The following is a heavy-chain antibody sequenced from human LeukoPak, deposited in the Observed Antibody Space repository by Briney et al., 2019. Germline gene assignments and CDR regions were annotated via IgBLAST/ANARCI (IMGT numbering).Heavy chain of an antibody. D-gene: IGHD2-2*01. CDR1: GGSVSSGGYY. CDR2: IFYSGTT. V-gene: IGHV4-61*08. CDR3: ARDPPSSTSPLARVGIYGMDV. Sequence: SETLSLTCTVSGGSVSSGGYYWSWIRQPPGKGLEWLGYIFYSGTTNYNPSLKSRVTISIDTSKNQFSLKLSSLSDADTAVYYCARDPPSSTSPLARVGIYGMDVWGQGTTVTVSS. J-gene: IGHJ6*02.